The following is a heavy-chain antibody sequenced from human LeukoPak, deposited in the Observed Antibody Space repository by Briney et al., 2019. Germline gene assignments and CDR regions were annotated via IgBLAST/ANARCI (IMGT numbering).Heavy chain of an antibody. J-gene: IGHJ4*02. CDR3: ARGFYGDYGFMGIGFDY. D-gene: IGHD4-17*01. V-gene: IGHV4-30-4*01. Sequence: SQTLSLTCTVSGGSIRSGDYYWSWIRQPPGKGLEWIGYIYYSGSTYYNPSLKSRVTISVDTSKNQFSLKLSSVTAADTAVYYCARGFYGDYGFMGIGFDYWGQGTLVTVSS. CDR2: IYYSGST. CDR1: GGSIRSGDYY.